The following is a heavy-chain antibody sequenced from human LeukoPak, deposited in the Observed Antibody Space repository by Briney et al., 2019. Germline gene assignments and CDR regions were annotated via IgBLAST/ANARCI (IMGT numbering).Heavy chain of an antibody. J-gene: IGHJ3*02. D-gene: IGHD2-21*02. Sequence: GASVKVSCKASGYTFTGYYMHWVRQAPGQGLEWMGWINPNSGGTNYAQKLQGRVTMTTDTSTTTAYMDLRRLKFDDTAMYYCARVVTYDAPGFDIWGQGTMVTVSS. CDR2: INPNSGGT. CDR1: GYTFTGYY. CDR3: ARVVTYDAPGFDI. V-gene: IGHV1-2*02.